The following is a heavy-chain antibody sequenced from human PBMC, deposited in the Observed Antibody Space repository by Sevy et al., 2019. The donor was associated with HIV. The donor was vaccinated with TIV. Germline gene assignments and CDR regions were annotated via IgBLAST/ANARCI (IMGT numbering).Heavy chain of an antibody. J-gene: IGHJ6*04. V-gene: IGHV3-30*04. CDR3: ARXXGXRXLLPYXXXGXXV. CDR1: XXXFSSXX. CDR2: ISYDGSNK. Sequence: GGSLRXSCAAXXXXFSSXXMXWVRQAPGKGLEWVAVISYDGSNKYYADSVKGRFTISRDNSKNTLYLQMNSLRAEDXAVYXXARXXGXRXLLPYXXXGXXVXXXGTTVTVSS.